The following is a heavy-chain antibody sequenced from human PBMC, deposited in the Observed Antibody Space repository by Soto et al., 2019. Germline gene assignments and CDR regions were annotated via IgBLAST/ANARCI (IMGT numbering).Heavy chain of an antibody. CDR2: IIPIFGTA. D-gene: IGHD1-7*01. CDR3: ASGPRITGTLADY. J-gene: IGHJ4*02. Sequence: ASVKVSCKASGGTFSSYAISWVRQAPGQGLEWMGGIIPIFGTANYAQKFQGRVTITADESTSTAYMELSSLRSEDTAVYYCASGPRITGTLADYWGQGTLVTVSS. V-gene: IGHV1-69*13. CDR1: GGTFSSYA.